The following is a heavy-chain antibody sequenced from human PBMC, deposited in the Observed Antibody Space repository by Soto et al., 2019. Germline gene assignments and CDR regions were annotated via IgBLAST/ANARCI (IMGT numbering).Heavy chain of an antibody. V-gene: IGHV1-69*05. J-gene: IGHJ1*01. Sequence: QVQLVQSGAEVKKPGSSVKVSCKASGGTFSSYAISWVRQAPGQGLEWMGGFIPIFGTANYAQKFQGRVTITRDAFTRTADIGLMSLRWEDMAVYYCASERGGLPTTWGQGTLVTVSS. D-gene: IGHD1-26*01. CDR3: ASERGGLPTT. CDR2: FIPIFGTA. CDR1: GGTFSSYA.